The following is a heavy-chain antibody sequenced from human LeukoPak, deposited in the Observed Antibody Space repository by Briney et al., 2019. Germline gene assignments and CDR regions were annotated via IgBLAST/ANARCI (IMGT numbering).Heavy chain of an antibody. CDR3: ARRYDYSNSNWFDP. J-gene: IGHJ5*02. Sequence: GASVKVSCKASGYTFTSYDINWVRQATGQGLEWMGWMNPNSGNTGYAQKFQGRVTMTRNTSISTAYMELSSLRSEDTAVYYCARRYDYSNSNWFDPWGQGTLVTVSS. V-gene: IGHV1-8*01. CDR2: MNPNSGNT. CDR1: GYTFTSYD. D-gene: IGHD4-11*01.